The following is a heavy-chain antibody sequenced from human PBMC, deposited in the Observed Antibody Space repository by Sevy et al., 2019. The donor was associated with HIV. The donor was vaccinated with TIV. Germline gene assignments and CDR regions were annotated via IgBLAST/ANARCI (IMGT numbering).Heavy chain of an antibody. Sequence: GGSVRLSCAASGFTFSSYAMHWVRQAPGKGLEWVAVISYDGSNKYYADSVKGRFTISRDNSKNTLYLQMNSLRAEDTAVYYCARDAAGAVAEFDYWGQGTLVTVSS. D-gene: IGHD6-19*01. V-gene: IGHV3-30-3*01. CDR2: ISYDGSNK. CDR1: GFTFSSYA. CDR3: ARDAAGAVAEFDY. J-gene: IGHJ4*02.